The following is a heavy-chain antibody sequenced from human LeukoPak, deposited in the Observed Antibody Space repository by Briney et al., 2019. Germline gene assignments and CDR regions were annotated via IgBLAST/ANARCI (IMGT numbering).Heavy chain of an antibody. V-gene: IGHV4-30-2*01. CDR2: IYHSGST. CDR1: GGSISSGGYS. J-gene: IGHJ5*02. Sequence: PSETLSLTCAVSGGSISSGGYSWSWIRQPPGKGLEWIGYIYHSGSTYYNPSLKSRVTISVDRSKNQFSLKLSSVTAADTAVYYCARASSGYSGQFDPWGQGTLVTVSS. CDR3: ARASSGYSGQFDP. D-gene: IGHD3-22*01.